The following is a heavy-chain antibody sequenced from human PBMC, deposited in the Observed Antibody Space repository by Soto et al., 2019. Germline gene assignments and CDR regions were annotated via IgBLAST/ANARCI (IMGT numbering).Heavy chain of an antibody. CDR3: ARPPGYISDWYYFDL. V-gene: IGHV1-2*02. D-gene: IGHD3-9*01. CDR2: ISPRSGGT. Sequence: ASVKVSCKASGYAFIDYYMHWVRQAPGQGFEWMGRISPRSGGTNYAQKFQGRVTMTWDTSLNTAYMELSSLISEDTAVYYCARPPGYISDWYYFDLWGQGTLVTVSS. CDR1: GYAFIDYY. J-gene: IGHJ4*02.